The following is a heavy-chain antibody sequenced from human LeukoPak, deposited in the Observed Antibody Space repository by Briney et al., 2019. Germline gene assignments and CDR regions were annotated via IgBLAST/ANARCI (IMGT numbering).Heavy chain of an antibody. J-gene: IGHJ4*02. CDR1: GFSFGSYA. V-gene: IGHV3-23*01. CDR2: ISGNGGAT. D-gene: IGHD3-22*01. CDR3: AKATTAIVVDNFFDY. Sequence: GGSLRLSCAASGFSFGSYAMSWVRQAPGKGLEWVSAISGNGGATYYADSVKGRFTISRDNSKNTLHLQMNSLRAEDTALYYCAKATTAIVVDNFFDYWGQGTLVSVSS.